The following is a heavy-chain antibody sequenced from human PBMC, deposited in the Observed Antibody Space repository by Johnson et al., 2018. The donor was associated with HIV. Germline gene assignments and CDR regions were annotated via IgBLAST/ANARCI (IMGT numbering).Heavy chain of an antibody. Sequence: QMLLVESGGGLVKPGGSLRLSCAASGFTFGDYYMSWIRQAPGKGLEWVSYISSSGSTIYYADSVKGRFTISRDNAKNSLYLQMNSLRAEDTAVYYCARSYSSLDAFDIWGQGTMVTVSS. D-gene: IGHD6-13*01. V-gene: IGHV3-11*04. J-gene: IGHJ3*02. CDR2: ISSSGSTI. CDR3: ARSYSSLDAFDI. CDR1: GFTFGDYY.